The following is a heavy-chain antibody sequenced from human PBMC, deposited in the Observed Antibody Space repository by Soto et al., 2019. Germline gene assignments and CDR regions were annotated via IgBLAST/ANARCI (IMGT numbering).Heavy chain of an antibody. CDR1: GGSISSGDYY. V-gene: IGHV4-30-4*01. D-gene: IGHD3-3*01. Sequence: QVQLQESGPGLVKPSQTLSLTCTVSGGSISSGDYYWSWIRQPPGKGLEWIGYIYYSGSTYYNPSLKSRVTLSVDPSTIQFSLKLSSVNAADTAVYYCASLTYYDFWSGHNYYGMDVWGQGTTVTVSS. CDR2: IYYSGST. CDR3: ASLTYYDFWSGHNYYGMDV. J-gene: IGHJ6*02.